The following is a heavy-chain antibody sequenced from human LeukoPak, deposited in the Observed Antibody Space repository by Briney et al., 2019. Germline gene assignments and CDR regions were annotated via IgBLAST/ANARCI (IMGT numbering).Heavy chain of an antibody. V-gene: IGHV1-69*13. CDR3: ASQRWLQVYYFDY. CDR1: GGTFSSFA. CDR2: IIPISGSA. D-gene: IGHD5-24*01. J-gene: IGHJ4*02. Sequence: ASVKVSCKASGGTFSSFAISWVRQAPGHGLEWMGVIIPISGSANYAQKFQGRVTITADESTSTAYLELSSLRSEDTAVYYCASQRWLQVYYFDYWGQGSLVTVSS.